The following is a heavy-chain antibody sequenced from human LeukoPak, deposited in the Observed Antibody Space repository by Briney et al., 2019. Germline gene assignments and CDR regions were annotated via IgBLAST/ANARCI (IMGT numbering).Heavy chain of an antibody. V-gene: IGHV1-18*01. J-gene: IGHJ3*02. CDR1: GYRFTSYG. CDR3: ARTPVPNPSYAFDI. CDR2: VNTYNQDT. D-gene: IGHD3-10*01. Sequence: ASAKVSCKASGYRFTSYGITWVRQAPGQGLEWMGWVNTYNQDTNFALKFQGRVTMTTDTSTTTAYMEVRSLRSDDTAVYFCARTPVPNPSYAFDIWGQGTLVTVSS.